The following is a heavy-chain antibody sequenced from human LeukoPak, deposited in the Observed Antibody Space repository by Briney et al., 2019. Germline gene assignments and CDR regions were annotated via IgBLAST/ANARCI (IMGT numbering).Heavy chain of an antibody. V-gene: IGHV1-69*04. J-gene: IGHJ4*02. CDR1: GGTFSSYA. D-gene: IGHD2-15*01. Sequence: GASVKVSCKASGGTFSSYAISWVRQAPGQGLEWMGRIIPILGIANYAQKFQGRVTITADKSTSTAYMELSSLRSEDTAVYYCARGPIVVVVAARYYFDYWGQGTLVTVSS. CDR2: IIPILGIA. CDR3: ARGPIVVVVAARYYFDY.